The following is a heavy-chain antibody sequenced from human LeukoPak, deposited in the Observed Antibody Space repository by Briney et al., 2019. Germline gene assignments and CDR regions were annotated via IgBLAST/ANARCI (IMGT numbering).Heavy chain of an antibody. CDR2: ISGSADST. V-gene: IGHV3-23*01. D-gene: IGHD3-16*01. J-gene: IGHJ4*02. CDR3: AKREGYGSIDY. CDR1: GFTFSNYA. Sequence: GGSLRLSCAASGFTFSNYAMNWVRQAPGKGLEWVSGISGSADSTNYADSVKGRFTISRDNSKNTLYLQMNSLRAEDTAIYYCAKREGYGSIDYWGQGALVTVSS.